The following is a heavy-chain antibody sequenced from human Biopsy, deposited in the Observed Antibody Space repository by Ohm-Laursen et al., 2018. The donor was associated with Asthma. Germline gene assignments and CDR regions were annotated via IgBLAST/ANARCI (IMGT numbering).Heavy chain of an antibody. J-gene: IGHJ4*02. CDR2: ISYDGSIT. V-gene: IGHV3-33*05. CDR3: SRDFTIGSGSPFHF. D-gene: IGHD3-10*01. CDR1: GFAFRSYA. Sequence: SLRLSCAASGFAFRSYAMNWVRQAPGKGLEWVAVISYDGSITHYADSVKGRFTISRDNAKRSLYLQMDSLRGDDTAVYYCSRDFTIGSGSPFHFWGRGTLVTVSS.